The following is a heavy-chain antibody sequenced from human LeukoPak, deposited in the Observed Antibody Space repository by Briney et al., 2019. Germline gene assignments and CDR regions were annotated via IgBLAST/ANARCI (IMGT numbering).Heavy chain of an antibody. CDR2: ISAYNGNT. Sequence: ASVKVSCKASGYTFTSYGISWVRQAPGQGLEWMGWISAYNGNTNYAQKLQGRVTMTTDTSTSTVYMELSSLRSEDTAVYYCARGPKDIVVVPAAMPYSYWGQGTLVTVSS. CDR1: GYTFTSYG. J-gene: IGHJ4*02. D-gene: IGHD2-2*01. CDR3: ARGPKDIVVVPAAMPYSY. V-gene: IGHV1-18*01.